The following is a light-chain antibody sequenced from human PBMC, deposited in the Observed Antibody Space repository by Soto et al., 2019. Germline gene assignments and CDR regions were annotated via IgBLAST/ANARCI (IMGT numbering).Light chain of an antibody. CDR3: QQYGASPLT. Sequence: EIVLTQSPGTLSLSPGDRVTLSCRASQGVSSDYVAWYQQKPGQPPNVLIYRASIMSAGIPDRFSGSGSGTDFTLTISTLEPEDFAVYYCQQYGASPLTFGGGTKVDIK. CDR2: RAS. V-gene: IGKV3-20*01. CDR1: QGVSSDY. J-gene: IGKJ4*01.